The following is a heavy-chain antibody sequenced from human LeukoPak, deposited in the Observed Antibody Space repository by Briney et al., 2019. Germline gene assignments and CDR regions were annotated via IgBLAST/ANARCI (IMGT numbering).Heavy chain of an antibody. CDR3: ARYMSRAVDY. CDR1: GFTFSAYW. V-gene: IGHV3-48*01. Sequence: GSLRLSCAASGFTFSAYWMHWVRQAPGEGLEWLSYISSGSSTIYYADSVKGRFTISRDNAKNSLYLQMNSLRAEDTAVYYCARYMSRAVDYWGQGTLVTVSS. D-gene: IGHD1-14*01. CDR2: ISSGSSTI. J-gene: IGHJ4*02.